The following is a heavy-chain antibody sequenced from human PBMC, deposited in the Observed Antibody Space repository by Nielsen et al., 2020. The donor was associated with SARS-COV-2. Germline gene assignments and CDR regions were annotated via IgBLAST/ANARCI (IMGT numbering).Heavy chain of an antibody. D-gene: IGHD6-25*01. Sequence: GESLKISCAASGFTFSSYGMHWVRQALGKGLEWVAVISYDGSNKYYADSVKGRFTISRDNSKNTLYLQMNSLRAEDTAVYYCAKEGGRSSGGWEYFDYWGQGTLVTVSS. CDR3: AKEGGRSSGGWEYFDY. J-gene: IGHJ4*02. CDR2: ISYDGSNK. CDR1: GFTFSSYG. V-gene: IGHV3-30*18.